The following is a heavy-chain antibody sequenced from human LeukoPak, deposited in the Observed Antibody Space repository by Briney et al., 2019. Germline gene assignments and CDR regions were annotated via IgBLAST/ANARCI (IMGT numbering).Heavy chain of an antibody. CDR1: GFIFSSYW. D-gene: IGHD4-23*01. CDR3: ARGAYGGTFDY. J-gene: IGHJ4*02. CDR2: MNSDGSST. V-gene: IGHV3-74*01. Sequence: PGGSLRLSCAASGFIFSSYWMRWVRQAPGKGLVWVSRMNSDGSSTSYADSRKGRFTISRDNAKNTLYLQMSSLRAEDTAVYYCARGAYGGTFDYWGQGTLVTVSS.